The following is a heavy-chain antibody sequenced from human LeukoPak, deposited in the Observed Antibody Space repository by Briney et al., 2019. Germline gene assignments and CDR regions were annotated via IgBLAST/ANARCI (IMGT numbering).Heavy chain of an antibody. CDR3: ARGGATLNYYYGMDV. D-gene: IGHD1-26*01. V-gene: IGHV5-51*01. Sequence: GESLKISCQGSGYNFGNHWIGWVRQMPGKGLEWMGIIYFVDSNVKYSPPFQGQVTISADKSISTAYLQWSSLKASDTAMYYCARGGATLNYYYGMDVWGQGTTVTVSS. CDR1: GYNFGNHW. J-gene: IGHJ6*02. CDR2: IYFVDSNV.